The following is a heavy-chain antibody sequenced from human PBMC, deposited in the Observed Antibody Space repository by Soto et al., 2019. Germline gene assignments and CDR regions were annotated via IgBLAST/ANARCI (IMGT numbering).Heavy chain of an antibody. CDR1: GFTFSSYG. CDR2: ISYDGSNK. J-gene: IGHJ6*02. CDR3: ATSNGGTYYYYYGMDV. V-gene: IGHV3-30*03. D-gene: IGHD1-26*01. Sequence: QVQLVESGGGVVQPGRSLRLSCAASGFTFSSYGMHWVRQAPGKGLEWVAVISYDGSNKYHADSVKGRFTISRDNSKNTLYLQMNSLRAEDTAVYYCATSNGGTYYYYYGMDVWGQGPTVTVSS.